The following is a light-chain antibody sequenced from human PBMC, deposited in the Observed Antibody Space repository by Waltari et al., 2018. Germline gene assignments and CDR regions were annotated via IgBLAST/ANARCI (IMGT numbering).Light chain of an antibody. CDR1: SGSIASSN. CDR2: GNN. V-gene: IGLV6-57*01. Sequence: NFMLTQPHSVSESPGRTVTISCTRSSGSIASSNVQWYQQRPGSSPTTVIDGNNQRPSGVPDRFSGSIVTSSTSASLTISGLKTEDEADDCCHSYDGLIWGFGGGTKLAVL. CDR3: HSYDGLIWG. J-gene: IGLJ3*02.